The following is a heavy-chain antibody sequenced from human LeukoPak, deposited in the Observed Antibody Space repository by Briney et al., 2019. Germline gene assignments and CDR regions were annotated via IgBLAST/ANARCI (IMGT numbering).Heavy chain of an antibody. Sequence: GASVTVSCTASGGTFSSYAISWVRQAPGQGLEWMGRIIPILGIANYAQKFQGRVTITADKSTSTAYMELSSLRSEDTAVYYCAVVIAAAAPFDYWGQGTLATVSS. D-gene: IGHD6-13*01. CDR2: IIPILGIA. CDR1: GGTFSSYA. V-gene: IGHV1-69*04. CDR3: AVVIAAAAPFDY. J-gene: IGHJ4*02.